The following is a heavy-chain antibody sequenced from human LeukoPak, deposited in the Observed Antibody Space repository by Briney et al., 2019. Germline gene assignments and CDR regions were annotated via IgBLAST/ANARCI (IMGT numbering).Heavy chain of an antibody. CDR3: ARKYSSGWFYFGY. V-gene: IGHV3-23*01. CDR2: ISESGGST. CDR1: GFTFSEYA. Sequence: GGSLRLSCAASGFTFSEYAMSWVRQAPGKGLEWVSGISESGGSTFYADSVKGRFTISRDNSKNTLYLQMNSLRAEDTAVYYCARKYSSGWFYFGYWGQGTLVTVSS. J-gene: IGHJ4*02. D-gene: IGHD6-19*01.